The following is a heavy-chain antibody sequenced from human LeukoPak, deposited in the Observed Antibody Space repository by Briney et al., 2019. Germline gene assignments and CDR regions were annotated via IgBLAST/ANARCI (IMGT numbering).Heavy chain of an antibody. Sequence: GGSLRLSCAASGFTFSSYSMNWVRQAPGKGLEWVSYISSSSTIYYADSVKGRFTISRDNAKNSLYLQMNSLRAEDTAVYYCARDGHYYGSGSYEAHAFDIWGQGTMVTVSS. D-gene: IGHD3-10*01. V-gene: IGHV3-48*04. CDR3: ARDGHYYGSGSYEAHAFDI. J-gene: IGHJ3*02. CDR2: ISSSSTI. CDR1: GFTFSSYS.